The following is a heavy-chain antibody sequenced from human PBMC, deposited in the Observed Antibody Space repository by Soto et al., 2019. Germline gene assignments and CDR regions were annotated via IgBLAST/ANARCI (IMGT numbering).Heavy chain of an antibody. J-gene: IGHJ4*02. V-gene: IGHV1-18*01. CDR3: AREYYRSGWTLDY. Sequence: ASVKVSWKASGYILTNYGMTWVRQAPGQGPEWMGWISAYNGNTNLAQKFQGRVTLTTDTSTSTAYMELRSLRSDDTAIYYGAREYYRSGWTLDYWGQGNLVTVSS. CDR1: GYILTNYG. CDR2: ISAYNGNT. D-gene: IGHD6-19*01.